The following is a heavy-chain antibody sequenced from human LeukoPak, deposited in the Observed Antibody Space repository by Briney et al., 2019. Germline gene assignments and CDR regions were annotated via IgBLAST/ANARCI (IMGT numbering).Heavy chain of an antibody. J-gene: IGHJ5*02. D-gene: IGHD6-13*01. Sequence: GGSLRLSCAASGFTFSSYGMHWVRQAPGKGLEWVAFIRYDGSNKYYADSVKGRFTISRDNSKNTLYLQMNSLRAEDTAVYYCATTWYSSSWYLWWFDPWGQGTLVTVSS. V-gene: IGHV3-30*02. CDR1: GFTFSSYG. CDR2: IRYDGSNK. CDR3: ATTWYSSSWYLWWFDP.